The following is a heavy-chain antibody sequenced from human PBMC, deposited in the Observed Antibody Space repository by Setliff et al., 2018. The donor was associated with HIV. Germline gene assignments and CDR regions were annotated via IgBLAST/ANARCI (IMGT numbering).Heavy chain of an antibody. CDR3: ARSLREYSYGSPDY. CDR2: INAGTGNT. Sequence: RASVKVSCKASGYRFTGFAIHWVRQAPGQRFEWMGWINAGTGNTKYSQKFQDRVTISRDTHANTAYMELSSLRSEDTAIYYCARSLREYSYGSPDYWGPGTLVTVSS. V-gene: IGHV1-3*01. CDR1: GYRFTGFA. J-gene: IGHJ4*02. D-gene: IGHD5-18*01.